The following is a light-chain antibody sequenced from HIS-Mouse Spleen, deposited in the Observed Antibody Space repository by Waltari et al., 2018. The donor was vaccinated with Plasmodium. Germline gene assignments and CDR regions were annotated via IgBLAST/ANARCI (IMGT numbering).Light chain of an antibody. CDR3: CSYAGSYTLV. J-gene: IGLJ2*01. CDR1: SSDVGGYNY. V-gene: IGLV2-11*01. Sequence: QSALTQPRSVSGSPGQSVTISCTGTSSDVGGYNYVSWYQQHPGKAPKFMIYDVSKRPSGVPDRVSGSKSGNTASLTISGLQAEDEADYYCCSYAGSYTLVFGGGTKLTVL. CDR2: DVS.